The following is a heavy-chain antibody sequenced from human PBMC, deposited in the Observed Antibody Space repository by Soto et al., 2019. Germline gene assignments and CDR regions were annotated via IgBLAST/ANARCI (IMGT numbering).Heavy chain of an antibody. Sequence: GASVKVSCKASGGTFSSYAISWVRQAPGQGLEWMGGIIPIFGTANYAQKFQGRVTITADESTSTAYMELSSLRSEDTAVYYCARDQVDTAIPLYYYGMDVWGQGTTVTVSS. J-gene: IGHJ6*02. CDR1: GGTFSSYA. V-gene: IGHV1-69*13. D-gene: IGHD5-18*01. CDR2: IIPIFGTA. CDR3: ARDQVDTAIPLYYYGMDV.